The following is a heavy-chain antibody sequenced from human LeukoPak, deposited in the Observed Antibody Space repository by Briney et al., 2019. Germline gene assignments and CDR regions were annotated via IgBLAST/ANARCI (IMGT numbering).Heavy chain of an antibody. Sequence: PGGSLRLSCAASGFTFSSYSMNWVRQAPGKGLEWVSSISSSSSYIYYADSVKGRLTISRDNAKNSLYLQMNSLRAEDTAVYYCASYTLGYCSSTSCYAYWGQGTLVTVSS. CDR2: ISSSSSYI. CDR1: GFTFSSYS. CDR3: ASYTLGYCSSTSCYAY. J-gene: IGHJ4*02. D-gene: IGHD2-2*01. V-gene: IGHV3-21*01.